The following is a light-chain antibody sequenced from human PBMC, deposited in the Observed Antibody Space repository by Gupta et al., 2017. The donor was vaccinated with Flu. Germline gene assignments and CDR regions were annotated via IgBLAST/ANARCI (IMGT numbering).Light chain of an antibody. CDR1: QSISNY. Sequence: DIQMTQSSSSLSAFVGDRVTITCRTSQSISNYLNWYQQKPGKAPKLLIYAASSLQSGVPSRFSGSGSGTDFTLTISSLQPEDFATYYCQESNRTPFIFGGGTKVEI. J-gene: IGKJ4*01. V-gene: IGKV1-39*01. CDR3: QESNRTPFI. CDR2: AAS.